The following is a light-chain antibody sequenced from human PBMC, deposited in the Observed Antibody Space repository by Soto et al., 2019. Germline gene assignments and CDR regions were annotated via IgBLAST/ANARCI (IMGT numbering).Light chain of an antibody. Sequence: EIVFTHSPGTLSSSPVQRATLSCRAIQRLSASDIAWYQQKPGQAPKLLIYGVSSRVTGIPDRFSGSGSGTDFTLTISRLEPEDFAVYHCQQYGSSPLITFGQGTRLEI. V-gene: IGKV3-20*01. CDR2: GVS. CDR1: QRLSASD. CDR3: QQYGSSPLIT. J-gene: IGKJ5*01.